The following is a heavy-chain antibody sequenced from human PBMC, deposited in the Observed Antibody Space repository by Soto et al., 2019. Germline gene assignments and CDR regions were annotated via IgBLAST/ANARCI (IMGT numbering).Heavy chain of an antibody. CDR3: AREFPSLTSTWREYFQP. D-gene: IGHD2-2*01. CDR1: GYTLTELS. J-gene: IGHJ1*01. V-gene: IGHV1-24*01. Sequence: ASVKVSCKVSGYTLTELSMHWVRQAPGKGLEWMGGFDPEDGETIYAQKFQGRVTFTRDTSASTVYMQLSSLRYEDTAVYYCAREFPSLTSTWREYFQPWG. CDR2: FDPEDGET.